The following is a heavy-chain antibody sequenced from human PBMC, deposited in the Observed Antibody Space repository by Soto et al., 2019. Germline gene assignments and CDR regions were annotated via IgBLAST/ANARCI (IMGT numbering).Heavy chain of an antibody. D-gene: IGHD3-10*01. V-gene: IGHV3-30-3*01. CDR2: ISSDGSNK. CDR1: GFTFSLYG. CDR3: ARAGAYDDGSGSYYMSSDYIDS. Sequence: QVQLVESGGGVVQPGRSLRLSCAASGFTFSLYGVHWVRQAPGKGLEWVAVISSDGSNKYYADSVKGRFTISRDNSRKTLYMQMSNVRAEDTALYYCARAGAYDDGSGSYYMSSDYIDSWGQGTLVTVSS. J-gene: IGHJ4*02.